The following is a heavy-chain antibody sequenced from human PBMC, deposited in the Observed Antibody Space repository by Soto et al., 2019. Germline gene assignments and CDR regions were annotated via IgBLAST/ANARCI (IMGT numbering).Heavy chain of an antibody. Sequence: PSETLSLTCTVSGGSISSYYWSWIRQPPGKGLEWIGYIYYSGSTNYNPSLKSRVTISVDTSKNQFSLKLSSVTAADTAVYYCASTKYYDFWSGYQNWFDPWGQGTLVPVS. D-gene: IGHD3-3*01. V-gene: IGHV4-59*01. J-gene: IGHJ5*02. CDR1: GGSISSYY. CDR2: IYYSGST. CDR3: ASTKYYDFWSGYQNWFDP.